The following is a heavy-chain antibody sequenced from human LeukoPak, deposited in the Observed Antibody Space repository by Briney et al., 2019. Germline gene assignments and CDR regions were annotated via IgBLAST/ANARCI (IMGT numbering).Heavy chain of an antibody. CDR1: GFSFYSYV. Sequence: PGGSLRLSCAASGFSFYSYVMSWVRQAPGKGLEWVSGISDSGGSTYYADSVKGRFTLSRDNSKNMLYLQMNSLRPEDTAVYYCPRDSQWLVSSGYYYYYMDVWGKGTTVTVSS. D-gene: IGHD6-19*01. CDR2: ISDSGGST. J-gene: IGHJ6*03. V-gene: IGHV3-23*01. CDR3: PRDSQWLVSSGYYYYYMDV.